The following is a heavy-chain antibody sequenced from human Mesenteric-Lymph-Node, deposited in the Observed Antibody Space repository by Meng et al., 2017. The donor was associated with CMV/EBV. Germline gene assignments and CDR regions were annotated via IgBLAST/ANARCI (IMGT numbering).Heavy chain of an antibody. CDR2: IYSGGST. J-gene: IGHJ6*01. V-gene: IGHV3-23*03. CDR3: AKDRADNYDFWTGLPQDYYAMDV. CDR1: GFTFTSYA. D-gene: IGHD3-3*01. Sequence: ETLSLTCAASGFTFTSYAMSWVRQAPGKGLEWVSVIYSGGSTSYADSVKGRFTISRENLRNTVSLQMDSLKAEDTAVYYCAKDRADNYDFWTGLPQDYYAMDVWGQGTTVTVSS.